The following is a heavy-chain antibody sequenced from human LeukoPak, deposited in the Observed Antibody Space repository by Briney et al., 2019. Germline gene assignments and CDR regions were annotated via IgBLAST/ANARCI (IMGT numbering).Heavy chain of an antibody. V-gene: IGHV3-23*01. D-gene: IGHD2-2*01. CDR2: ISGSGGST. CDR3: AKDVDPDRRVSASKDFQH. J-gene: IGHJ1*01. Sequence: GGSLRLSCAASGFTFSSYAMSWVRQAPGKGLEWVSAISGSGGSTYYADSVKGRFTISRDNSKNTLYLQMNSLRAEDTAVYYCAKDVDPDRRVSASKDFQHWGQGTLVTVSS. CDR1: GFTFSSYA.